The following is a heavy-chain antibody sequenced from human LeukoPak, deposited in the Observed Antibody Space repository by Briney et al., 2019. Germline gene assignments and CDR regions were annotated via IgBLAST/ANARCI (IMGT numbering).Heavy chain of an antibody. J-gene: IGHJ4*02. CDR3: AKAGSSSVFDY. D-gene: IGHD3-10*01. V-gene: IGHV3-30*02. CDR1: GFTFSSYG. Sequence: PGGSLRLSCAASGFTFSSYGMHWVRQAPGKGLEWVAFIRYDGSNKYYADSVKGRFTISRDNSKNTLYLQMNNLRAEDTAVYYCAKAGSSSVFDYWGQGTLVTVSS. CDR2: IRYDGSNK.